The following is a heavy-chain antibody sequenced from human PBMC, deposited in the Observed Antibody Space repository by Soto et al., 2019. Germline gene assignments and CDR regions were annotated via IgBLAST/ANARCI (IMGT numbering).Heavy chain of an antibody. Sequence: SETLSLTCTVSGGSISSYYWSWIRQPPGKGLEWIGYIYYSGSTNYNPSLKSRVTISVDTSKNQFSLKLSSVTAADTAVYYCARGVYSNYDYYYYGMDVWGQGTTVTVSS. D-gene: IGHD4-4*01. CDR1: GGSISSYY. CDR3: ARGVYSNYDYYYYGMDV. CDR2: IYYSGST. V-gene: IGHV4-59*01. J-gene: IGHJ6*02.